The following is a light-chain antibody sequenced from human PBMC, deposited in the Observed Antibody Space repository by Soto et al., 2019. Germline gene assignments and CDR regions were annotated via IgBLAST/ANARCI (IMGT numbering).Light chain of an antibody. CDR1: QSITSSF. Sequence: EIVLAKSPGILSLSPGERASLSCGASQSITSSFLAWYQQKPGQAPRLLIYGPSSRATGIPDRFSGTGSETDFTLTINRLEPEDFAVYYCQQYENSPITFGQGTRLEI. V-gene: IGKV3-20*01. CDR2: GPS. J-gene: IGKJ5*01. CDR3: QQYENSPIT.